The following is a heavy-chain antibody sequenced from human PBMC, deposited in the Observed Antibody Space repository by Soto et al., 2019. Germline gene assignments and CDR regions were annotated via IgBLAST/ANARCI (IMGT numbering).Heavy chain of an antibody. Sequence: SETLSLTCTVSGGSISASYWGWIRQPPGKGLEWIGDIYHSGSTNYNPPLKSRVTISVDKSKNQFSLKLSSVTAADTAVYYCARVIATAVHWFDPWGQGTLVIVSS. D-gene: IGHD6-13*01. CDR3: ARVIATAVHWFDP. CDR2: IYHSGST. J-gene: IGHJ5*02. CDR1: GGSISASY. V-gene: IGHV4-59*12.